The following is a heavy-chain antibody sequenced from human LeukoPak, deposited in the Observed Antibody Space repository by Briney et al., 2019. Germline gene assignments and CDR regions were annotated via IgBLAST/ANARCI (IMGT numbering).Heavy chain of an antibody. CDR3: ARDSKGITMVRGVPLNWFDP. V-gene: IGHV4-61*02. CDR1: GGSISSGPYY. Sequence: NPSETLSLTCTVSGGSISSGPYYWSWIRQPAGKGLEWIGRIYTSGSTNYNPSLKSQVTMSVDTSKNQFSLKLSSVTAADTAVYYCARDSKGITMVRGVPLNWFDPWGQGTLVTVSS. D-gene: IGHD3-10*01. J-gene: IGHJ5*02. CDR2: IYTSGST.